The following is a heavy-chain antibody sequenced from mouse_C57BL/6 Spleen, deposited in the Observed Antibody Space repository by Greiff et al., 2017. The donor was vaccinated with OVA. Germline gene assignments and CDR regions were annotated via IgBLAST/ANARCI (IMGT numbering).Heavy chain of an antibody. J-gene: IGHJ3*01. CDR1: GYTFTEYT. CDR2: FYPGSGSI. CDR3: ARHEDGPGWFAY. Sequence: VKLVESGAELVKPGASVKLSCKASGYTFTEYTIHWVKQRSGQGLEWIGWFYPGSGSIKYNEKFKDKATLTADKSSSTVYMELSRLASEDSAVYFCARHEDGPGWFAYWGQGTLVTVSA. V-gene: IGHV1-62-2*01.